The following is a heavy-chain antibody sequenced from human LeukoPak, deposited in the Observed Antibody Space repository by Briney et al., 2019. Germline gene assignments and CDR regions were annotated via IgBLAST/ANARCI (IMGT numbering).Heavy chain of an antibody. CDR2: ISSSGGSI. J-gene: IGHJ4*02. Sequence: GGSLRLSCAASGFTFSHYYMNWIRQAPGKGLEWISYISSSGGSIHYAVSVKGRFTISRDNAKNSLYLQMDSLRADDTAVYYCARGDIAANDYFDYWGQGALVTVSS. V-gene: IGHV3-11*01. D-gene: IGHD2-21*01. CDR1: GFTFSHYY. CDR3: ARGDIAANDYFDY.